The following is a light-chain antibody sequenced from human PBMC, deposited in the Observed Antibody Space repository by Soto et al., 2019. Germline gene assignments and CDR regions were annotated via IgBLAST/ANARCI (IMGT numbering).Light chain of an antibody. Sequence: QSALTQPASVSGSPGQSITISFTGTSSDVGSYNLVSWYQQHPGKAPKLMIYEGSKRPSGVSKRFSGSKSGNTASLTISGLQAEDEADYYCCSYAGSSTFDVVFGGGTKLTVL. CDR1: SSDVGSYNL. V-gene: IGLV2-23*03. CDR3: CSYAGSSTFDVV. J-gene: IGLJ2*01. CDR2: EGS.